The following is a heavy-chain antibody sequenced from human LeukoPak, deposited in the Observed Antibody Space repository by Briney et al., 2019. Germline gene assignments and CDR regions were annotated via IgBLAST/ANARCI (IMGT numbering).Heavy chain of an antibody. Sequence: SETLSLTCTVSGGSISSYYWGWIRQPPGKGLEWIGSIYYSGSTYYNPSLKSRVTISVDTSKNQFSLKLSSVTAADTAVYYCARVPWVGATQIDYWGQGTLVTVSS. CDR3: ARVPWVGATQIDY. D-gene: IGHD1-26*01. V-gene: IGHV4-39*07. J-gene: IGHJ4*02. CDR2: IYYSGST. CDR1: GGSISSYY.